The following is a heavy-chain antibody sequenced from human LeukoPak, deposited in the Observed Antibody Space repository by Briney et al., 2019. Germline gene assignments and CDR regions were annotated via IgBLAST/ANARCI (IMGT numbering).Heavy chain of an antibody. CDR3: ARRSAAYSYDSSGHSPVYYFDY. CDR2: INHSGST. V-gene: IGHV4-34*01. Sequence: SETLSLTCAVYGGSFSGYYWSWIRQPPGKGLEWIGEINHSGSTNYNPSLKSRVTISVDTSKNQFSLKLSSVTAADTAVYYCARRSAAYSYDSSGHSPVYYFDYWGQGTLVTVSS. CDR1: GGSFSGYY. D-gene: IGHD3-22*01. J-gene: IGHJ4*02.